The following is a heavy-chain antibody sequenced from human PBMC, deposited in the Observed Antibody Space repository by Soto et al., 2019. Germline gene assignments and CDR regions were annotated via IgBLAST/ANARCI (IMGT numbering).Heavy chain of an antibody. CDR3: ARVLGYCSSTSCYAGFVY. D-gene: IGHD2-2*01. J-gene: IGHJ4*02. Sequence: GGSLRLSCAASGFTFSSYWMSWVRQAPGKGLEWVANIKQDGSEKYYVDSVKGRFTISRDNAKNSLYLQMNSLRAEDTAVYYCARVLGYCSSTSCYAGFVYWGQGTLVTVSS. CDR2: IKQDGSEK. V-gene: IGHV3-7*01. CDR1: GFTFSSYW.